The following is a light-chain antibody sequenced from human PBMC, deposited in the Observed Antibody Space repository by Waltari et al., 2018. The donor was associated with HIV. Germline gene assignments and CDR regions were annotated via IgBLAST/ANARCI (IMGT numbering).Light chain of an antibody. CDR2: GSF. CDR1: YSHIRSNT. Sequence: QSVLTQPPSASGTPGQRVTISCSGNYSHIRSNTVHWYQQLPGTAPNLLIFGSFQRPSGVPDRFSGSKSGTSASLAISGLHSEDEGDYYCAAWDDSLHGYVFATGTKVTVL. V-gene: IGLV1-44*01. CDR3: AAWDDSLHGYV. J-gene: IGLJ1*01.